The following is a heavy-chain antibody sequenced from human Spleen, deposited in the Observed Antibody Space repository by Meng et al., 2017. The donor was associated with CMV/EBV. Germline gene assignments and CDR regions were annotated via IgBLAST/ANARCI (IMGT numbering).Heavy chain of an antibody. CDR1: GGSISSGGYY. V-gene: IGHV4-31*02. D-gene: IGHD3-10*01. Sequence: SGGSISSGGYYWSWIRQHPGKGLEWIGYIYYSGSTYYNPSLKSRVTISVDTSKNQFSLKLSSVTAADTAVYYCARDYGSGSPHWFDPWSQGTLVTVSS. J-gene: IGHJ5*02. CDR2: IYYSGST. CDR3: ARDYGSGSPHWFDP.